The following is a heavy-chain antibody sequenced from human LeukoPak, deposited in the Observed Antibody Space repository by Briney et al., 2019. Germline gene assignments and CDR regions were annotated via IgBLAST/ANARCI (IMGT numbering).Heavy chain of an antibody. Sequence: GGSLRLSCAASGFTFSSYWMHWVRQAPGKGLVWVSHINSDASSTGYADSVKGRFTISRDNAKNTLYLQMNSLRAEDTAVYYCASRNTYYDYGIDVWGQGTTVTVSS. CDR3: ASRNTYYDYGIDV. CDR1: GFTFSSYW. V-gene: IGHV3-74*01. CDR2: INSDASST. J-gene: IGHJ6*02. D-gene: IGHD3-16*01.